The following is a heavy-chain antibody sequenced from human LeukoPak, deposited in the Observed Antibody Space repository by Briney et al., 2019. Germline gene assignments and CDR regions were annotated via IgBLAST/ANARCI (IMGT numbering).Heavy chain of an antibody. CDR3: ARFRVPTIPIRLDP. D-gene: IGHD5-12*01. CDR2: IFHSGST. Sequence: SETLCLTCAVSGGSISSAGYSWGWLRQPPGKGLEWIVYIFHSGSTYYNPSLKSRVTISPDRSKNQFSLKLSTVTAADTAVYYCARFRVPTIPIRLDPWGQGTLVTAS. J-gene: IGHJ5*02. V-gene: IGHV4-30-2*01. CDR1: GGSISSAGYS.